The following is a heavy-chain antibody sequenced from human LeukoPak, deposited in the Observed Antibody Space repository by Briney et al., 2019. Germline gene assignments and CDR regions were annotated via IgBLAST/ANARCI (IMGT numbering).Heavy chain of an antibody. V-gene: IGHV3-15*01. D-gene: IGHD4-17*01. CDR1: GFTFSNAL. CDR3: TTDWHDYGDYNDY. CDR2: IKSKTDGGTT. J-gene: IGHJ4*02. Sequence: GGSLRLSCAASGFTFSNALMSWVRQAPGKGLEWVGRIKSKTDGGTTDYAAPVKGRFTISRDDSKNTLYLQMNSLKTEDTAVYYCTTDWHDYGDYNDYWGQGTLVTVSS.